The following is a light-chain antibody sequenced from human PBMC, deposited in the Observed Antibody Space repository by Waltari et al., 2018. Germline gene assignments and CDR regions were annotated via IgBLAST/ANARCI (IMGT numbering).Light chain of an antibody. CDR3: SSYTSSSTNYV. Sequence: QSALTQPASVSGSPGQSITISCTGTSSDVGGYNYVSWYQQHPGKAPKIMIYDVSNRPSGVSKRFSGAKSGNTASLTIFGLQAEDEADYYCSSYTSSSTNYVFGTGTKVTVL. CDR2: DVS. J-gene: IGLJ1*01. V-gene: IGLV2-14*03. CDR1: SSDVGGYNY.